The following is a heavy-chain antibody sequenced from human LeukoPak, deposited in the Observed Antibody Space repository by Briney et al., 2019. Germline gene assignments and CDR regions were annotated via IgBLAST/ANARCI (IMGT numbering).Heavy chain of an antibody. Sequence: SDTLSLTCTVSVGSFSLYFWTCIRRPPGMGLEWIAYVHDSGHTDYNPSLKSRVTISLDTSKNQFSLKLSSVTAADTAVYYCARYGDYKGAYWGQGALVTVSS. V-gene: IGHV4-59*07. CDR2: VHDSGHT. D-gene: IGHD4-17*01. CDR3: ARYGDYKGAY. J-gene: IGHJ4*02. CDR1: VGSFSLYF.